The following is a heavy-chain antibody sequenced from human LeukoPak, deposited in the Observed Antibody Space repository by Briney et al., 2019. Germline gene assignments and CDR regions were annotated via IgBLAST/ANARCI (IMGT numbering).Heavy chain of an antibody. CDR1: GGSFSGYY. J-gene: IGHJ3*02. CDR3: ARGPVVEKAFDI. D-gene: IGHD2-21*01. V-gene: IGHV4-34*01. Sequence: SETLSLTCAVYGGSFSGYYWSWIRQPPGKGLEWIGEINHSGSTNYNPSLKSRVTISVDTSKNQFSLKLSSVAAADTAVYYCARGPVVEKAFDIWGQGTMVTVSS. CDR2: INHSGST.